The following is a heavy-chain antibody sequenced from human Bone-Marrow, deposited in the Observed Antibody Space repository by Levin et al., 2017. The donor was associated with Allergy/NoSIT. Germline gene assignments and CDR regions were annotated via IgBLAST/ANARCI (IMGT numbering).Heavy chain of an antibody. V-gene: IGHV1-8*01. CDR1: GYSFSRYD. D-gene: IGHD2-2*02. J-gene: IGHJ3*02. CDR3: ARGLLLYPHAFDI. Sequence: PGGSLRLSCKATGYSFSRYDINWVRQATGQGPEWMGWLNPNSGNTVLAQKFQGRVTLTRNTSISTAYLELSSLRDDDTALYYCARGLLLYPHAFDIWGQGTVVTVSS. CDR2: LNPNSGNT.